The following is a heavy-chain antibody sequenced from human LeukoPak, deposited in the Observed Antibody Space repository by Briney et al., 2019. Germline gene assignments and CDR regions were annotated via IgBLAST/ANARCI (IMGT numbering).Heavy chain of an antibody. CDR1: GYTFTSYG. D-gene: IGHD3-10*01. J-gene: IGHJ4*02. CDR2: ISAYNGNT. Sequence: ASVKVSCKASGYTFTSYGISWVRQAPGQGLEWMGWISAYNGNTNYAQKLQGRVTMTTDTSTSTAYMELRSLRSDDTAVYYCARGSLVGLWFGELMRAPDYWGQGTLVTVSS. CDR3: ARGSLVGLWFGELMRAPDY. V-gene: IGHV1-18*01.